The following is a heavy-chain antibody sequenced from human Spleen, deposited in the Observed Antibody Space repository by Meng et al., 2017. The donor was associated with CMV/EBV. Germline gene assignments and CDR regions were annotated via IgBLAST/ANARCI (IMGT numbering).Heavy chain of an antibody. D-gene: IGHD3-3*01. CDR3: ARDPTSGFSYYYGMDV. CDR1: GFTFSNFW. CDR2: MSYDGSNK. J-gene: IGHJ6*02. V-gene: IGHV3-30-3*01. Sequence: GESLKISCATSGFTFSNFWMTWVRQAPGKGLEWVAVMSYDGSNKYYVDSVKGRFTISRDNSKNTLFLQMNSLTIEDTAVYYCARDPTSGFSYYYGMDVWGQGTTVTVFS.